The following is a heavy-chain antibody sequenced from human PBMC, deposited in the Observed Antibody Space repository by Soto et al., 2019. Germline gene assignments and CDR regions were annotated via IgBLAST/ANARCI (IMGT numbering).Heavy chain of an antibody. Sequence: QVQLQESGPGLVKPSQTLSLTCTVSGGSISSGGYDWSWIRQHPGKGLEWIGYIYYSGSTYYNPSIKSRVTISVDTSKNQFSLKLSSVTDADTAVYYCAREAGTRSAVYWGQGTLVTVSS. J-gene: IGHJ4*02. D-gene: IGHD6-19*01. CDR2: IYYSGST. CDR3: AREAGTRSAVY. CDR1: GGSISSGGYD. V-gene: IGHV4-31*03.